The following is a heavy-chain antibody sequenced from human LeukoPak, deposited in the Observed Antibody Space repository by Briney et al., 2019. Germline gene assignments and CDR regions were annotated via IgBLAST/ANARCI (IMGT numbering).Heavy chain of an antibody. CDR2: IYYSGST. CDR3: ARFSVAAAGTGWFDP. V-gene: IGHV4-59*01. J-gene: IGHJ5*02. CDR1: GVSISSYY. Sequence: PSETLSLTCTVSGVSISSYYWSWIRQPPGKGLELIGYIYYSGSTNYNPSLKSRVTISVDTSKNLLSLKLSSVTAADTAVYYCARFSVAAAGTGWFDPWGQGTLVTVSA. D-gene: IGHD6-13*01.